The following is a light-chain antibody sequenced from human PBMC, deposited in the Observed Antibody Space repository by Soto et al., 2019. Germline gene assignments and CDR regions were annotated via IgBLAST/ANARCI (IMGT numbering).Light chain of an antibody. J-gene: IGKJ4*01. V-gene: IGKV3D-15*01. CDR3: QQYNNWPLT. Sequence: EIVMTQSPATLSVSPGDVATLSCRASQSVDSNGAWYQQKPGQTPRLLIYGASTRPPGIPARFSGSGSGTEFTLTISSLQSADFAVYYCQQYNNWPLTVGGGTKVEIK. CDR1: QSVDSN. CDR2: GAS.